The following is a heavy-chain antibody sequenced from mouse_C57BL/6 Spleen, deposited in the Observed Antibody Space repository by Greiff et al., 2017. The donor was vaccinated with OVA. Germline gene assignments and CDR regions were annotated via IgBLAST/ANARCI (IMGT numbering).Heavy chain of an antibody. Sequence: EMKLMESGGDLVKPGGSLKLSCAASGFTFSSYGMSWVRQTPDKRLEWVATISSGGSYTYYPDSVKGRFTISRDNAKNTLYLQMSSLKSEDTAMYYCARHDDGSIHFDYWGQGTTLTVSS. CDR2: ISSGGSYT. J-gene: IGHJ2*01. D-gene: IGHD1-1*01. V-gene: IGHV5-6*01. CDR1: GFTFSSYG. CDR3: ARHDDGSIHFDY.